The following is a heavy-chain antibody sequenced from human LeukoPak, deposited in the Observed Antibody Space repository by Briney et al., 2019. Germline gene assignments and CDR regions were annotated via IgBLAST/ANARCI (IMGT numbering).Heavy chain of an antibody. Sequence: ASVTVSCKTSGYTFTDYYMHWVRQAPGQGLEWMGWINPKSGGTKYAQKFQGRVTMTGDTSISTAYMELSRVRSDDTAVYYCARRWGSGSFQVFDSWGQGTLVTVSS. D-gene: IGHD3-10*01. CDR2: INPKSGGT. J-gene: IGHJ4*02. V-gene: IGHV1-2*02. CDR3: ARRWGSGSFQVFDS. CDR1: GYTFTDYY.